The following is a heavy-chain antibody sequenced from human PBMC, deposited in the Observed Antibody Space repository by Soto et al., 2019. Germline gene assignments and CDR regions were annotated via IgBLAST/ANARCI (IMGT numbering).Heavy chain of an antibody. CDR3: ARDRGIAVAAGAIDY. CDR2: INPSGGSS. V-gene: IGHV1-46*01. J-gene: IGHJ4*02. D-gene: IGHD6-19*01. CDR1: GYTFTTYY. Sequence: QVQLVESGAEVREPGASVKLSCRASGYTFTTYYIHWVRQAPGQGLERVGIINPSGGSSSYAQSFQGRVTMTRDTSTRTVYMELSSLTSEDTAVYYCARDRGIAVAAGAIDYWGQGTLVTVSS.